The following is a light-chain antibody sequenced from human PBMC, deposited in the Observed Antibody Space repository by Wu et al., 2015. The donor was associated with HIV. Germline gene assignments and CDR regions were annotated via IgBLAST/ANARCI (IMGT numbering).Light chain of an antibody. J-gene: IGKJ5*01. CDR3: QQLNSFPLT. CDR1: KTFLP. CDR2: MPP. Sequence: SXSIETXVTSLSGRVKTFLPYLASYQQTPGKXLGSLSMMPPLCQSGVSSRFSGSGSGADFTLTISGLQREDFAVYFCQQLNSFPLTFGQGSRLEI. V-gene: IGKV1-12*01.